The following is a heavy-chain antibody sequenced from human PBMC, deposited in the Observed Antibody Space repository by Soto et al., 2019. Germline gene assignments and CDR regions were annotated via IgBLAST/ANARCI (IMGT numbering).Heavy chain of an antibody. J-gene: IGHJ6*02. Sequence: GGALRLSCVASEFSFSTYDMNWVRQAPGKGLEWVSYISASSSTIYYADSVKGRFTISRDNARNSLFLQMNSLRDEDTAVYYCARATGYYDTSGYYGAFYYYGMDVWGQGTTVTVSS. CDR1: EFSFSTYD. CDR3: ARATGYYDTSGYYGAFYYYGMDV. V-gene: IGHV3-48*02. CDR2: ISASSSTI. D-gene: IGHD3-22*01.